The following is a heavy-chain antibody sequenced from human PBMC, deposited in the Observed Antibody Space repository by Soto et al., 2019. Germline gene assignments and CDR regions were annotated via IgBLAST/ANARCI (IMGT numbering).Heavy chain of an antibody. J-gene: IGHJ6*02. Sequence: SETLSLTCTVSGGSISSGGYYWSWIRQHPGKGLEWIGYIYYSGSTYYNPSLKSRVTISVDTSKNQFSLKLSSVTAADTAVYYCARDYGGKGPYYYYGMDVWGQGTTVTVS. CDR3: ARDYGGKGPYYYYGMDV. D-gene: IGHD2-15*01. V-gene: IGHV4-31*03. CDR2: IYYSGST. CDR1: GGSISSGGYY.